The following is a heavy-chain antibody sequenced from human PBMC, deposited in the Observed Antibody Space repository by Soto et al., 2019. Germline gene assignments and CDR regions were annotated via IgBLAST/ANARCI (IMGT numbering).Heavy chain of an antibody. Sequence: ASVKVSCKASGGTFSSYTISWVRQAPGQGLEWMGRIIPILGIANYAQKFQGRVTITADKSTSTAYMELSSLRSEDTAVYYCARATLKPYYGSAYWGQGTLVTVSS. CDR1: GGTFSSYT. J-gene: IGHJ4*02. CDR2: IIPILGIA. V-gene: IGHV1-69*02. CDR3: ARATLKPYYGSAY. D-gene: IGHD3-10*01.